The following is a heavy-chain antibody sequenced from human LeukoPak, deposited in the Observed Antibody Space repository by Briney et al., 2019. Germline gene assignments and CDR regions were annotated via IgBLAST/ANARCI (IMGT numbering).Heavy chain of an antibody. CDR3: ARGPNSNWSGLDF. V-gene: IGHV3-74*01. Sequence: GGSLRLSCIASGFSFSGHWMHWAHQLPGKGLVWVSRISPTGSTTSYADSVKGRFTVSRDNAKNTLYLQMNNLRAEDTAVYYCARGPNSNWSGLDFWGQGTLLTVSS. J-gene: IGHJ4*02. D-gene: IGHD6-6*01. CDR2: ISPTGSTT. CDR1: GFSFSGHW.